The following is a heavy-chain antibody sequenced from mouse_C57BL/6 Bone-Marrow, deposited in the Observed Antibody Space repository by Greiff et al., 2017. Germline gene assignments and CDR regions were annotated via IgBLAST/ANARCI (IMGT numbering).Heavy chain of an antibody. V-gene: IGHV14-1*01. CDR3: SVDGGDYYAMDY. CDR2: IDPEDGDP. J-gene: IGHJ4*01. Sequence: VQLQQSGAELVRPGASVKLSCTASGFNIKDYYMHWVKQRPEQGLEWIGRIDPEDGDPEYAPKFKGKATMTADTSSNTAYLQLSSLTSEDTAVYYCSVDGGDYYAMDYGGQGTSVTVSS. CDR1: GFNIKDYY.